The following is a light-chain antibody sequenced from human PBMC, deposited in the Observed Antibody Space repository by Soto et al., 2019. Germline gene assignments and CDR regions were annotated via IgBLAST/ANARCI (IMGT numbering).Light chain of an antibody. CDR2: TAS. V-gene: IGKV1-39*01. J-gene: IGKJ3*01. Sequence: DIQMTQSPSSLSASVGDRVTITCRASQSISNYLNWYQQKPGKAPKLLIYTASTLQRGLPSRFSGSGSGTDVLLTISNLQPEDFATFYCQQSYSTPHTFGPGTKVDI. CDR3: QQSYSTPHT. CDR1: QSISNY.